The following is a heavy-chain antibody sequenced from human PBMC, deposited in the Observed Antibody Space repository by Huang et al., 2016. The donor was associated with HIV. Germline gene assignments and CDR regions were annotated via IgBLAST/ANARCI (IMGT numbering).Heavy chain of an antibody. V-gene: IGHV3-30*18. Sequence: QVQLVESGGGVVQPGRSLRLSCAASGFTFSSYGMHWGRQAPGKGLGCVAVISYDGSNKYYADSGKGRFTISRENSKNTLYLQMNSLRAEDTAVYFCAKDRGAPLTKPKNWFDPWGQGTLVTVSS. J-gene: IGHJ5*02. CDR3: AKDRGAPLTKPKNWFDP. D-gene: IGHD1-1*01. CDR2: ISYDGSNK. CDR1: GFTFSSYG.